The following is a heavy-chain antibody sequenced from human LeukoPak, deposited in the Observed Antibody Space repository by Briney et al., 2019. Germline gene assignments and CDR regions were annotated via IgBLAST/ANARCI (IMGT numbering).Heavy chain of an antibody. CDR2: ADPDDGQR. J-gene: IGHJ5*02. CDR3: AAVSGHYTLLDA. CDR1: GYTLNDIS. V-gene: IGHV1-24*01. D-gene: IGHD1-26*01. Sequence: ASVEVSCKISGYTLNDISMHWVRQPPGKGLEWMGGADPDDGQRVYAQKFQGRVTMTEDTSTNTAYMELSRLRSEDTAVYYCAAVSGHYTLLDAWGQGALVTVST.